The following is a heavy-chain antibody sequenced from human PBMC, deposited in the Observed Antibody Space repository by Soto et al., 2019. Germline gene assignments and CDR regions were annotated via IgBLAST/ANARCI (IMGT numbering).Heavy chain of an antibody. J-gene: IGHJ4*02. Sequence: GSLRLSCSASGFTFSSYAMHWVRQAPGKGLEYVSAISSNGGSTYYADSVKGRFTISRDNSKNTLYLQMSSLRAEDTAVYYCVKDPTTFAAAARKYYFDYWGQGTLVTVSS. CDR2: ISSNGGST. CDR3: VKDPTTFAAAARKYYFDY. V-gene: IGHV3-64D*08. CDR1: GFTFSSYA. D-gene: IGHD2-2*01.